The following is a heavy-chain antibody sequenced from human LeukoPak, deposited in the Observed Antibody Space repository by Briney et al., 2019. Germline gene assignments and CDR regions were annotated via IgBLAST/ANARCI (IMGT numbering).Heavy chain of an antibody. D-gene: IGHD1-26*01. CDR2: IYYSGSS. V-gene: IGHV4-39*01. J-gene: IGHJ4*02. CDR3: ARQFWGGASYRFDY. CDR1: GGSISSSPHY. Sequence: SETLSLTCTVSGGSISSSPHYWGWIRQPPGKGLEWIGSIYYSGSSYYIPSLKSRVIVSVDTSKSQFSLRLSSLTVADTAVYYCARQFWGGASYRFDYWGQGALVTVSS.